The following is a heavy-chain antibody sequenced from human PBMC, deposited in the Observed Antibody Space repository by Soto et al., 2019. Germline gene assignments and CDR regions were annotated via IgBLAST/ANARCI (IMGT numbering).Heavy chain of an antibody. J-gene: IGHJ6*02. CDR2: IYYSGST. D-gene: IGHD2-2*02. V-gene: IGHV4-59*01. CDR1: GGSISSYY. Sequence: SETLSLTCTVSGGSISSYYWSWIRQPPGKGLEWIGYIYYSGSTNYNPSLKSRVTISVDTSKNQFSLKLSSVTAADTAVYYCARGKRYCSSTSCYTQWWFGMDVRGQGTTVTVSS. CDR3: ARGKRYCSSTSCYTQWWFGMDV.